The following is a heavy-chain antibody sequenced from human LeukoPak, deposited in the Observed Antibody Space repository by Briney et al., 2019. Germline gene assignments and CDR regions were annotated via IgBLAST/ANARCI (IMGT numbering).Heavy chain of an antibody. D-gene: IGHD3-22*01. CDR2: ISSSGSTI. Sequence: GGSLRLSCAASGFTFSDYYMSWIRQAPGKGLGWVSYISSSGSTIYYADPVKGRFTISRDNAKNSLYLQMNSLRAEDTAVYYCARDGAVVNFDYWGQGTLVTVSS. CDR3: ARDGAVVNFDY. CDR1: GFTFSDYY. J-gene: IGHJ4*02. V-gene: IGHV3-11*04.